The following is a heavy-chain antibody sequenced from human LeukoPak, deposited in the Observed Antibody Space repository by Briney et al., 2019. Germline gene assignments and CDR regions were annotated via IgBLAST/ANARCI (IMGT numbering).Heavy chain of an antibody. CDR2: MYHSGST. J-gene: IGHJ4*02. D-gene: IGHD1-26*01. CDR1: GYSISSGYY. Sequence: SETLSLTCTVSGYSISSGYYWGWIRQPPGEGLEWIGSMYHSGSTYYNPSLKSRVTISVDTPKNQFSLRLSSVTAADTAVYYCARGRRVGGATSGIKDYWGQGTLVTVSS. V-gene: IGHV4-38-2*02. CDR3: ARGRRVGGATSGIKDY.